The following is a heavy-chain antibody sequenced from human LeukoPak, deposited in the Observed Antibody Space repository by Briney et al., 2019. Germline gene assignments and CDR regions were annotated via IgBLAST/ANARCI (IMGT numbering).Heavy chain of an antibody. CDR3: ARDHIAVAGPFDP. CDR2: ICSSPTTI. J-gene: IGHJ5*02. CDR1: GFTFSSYS. D-gene: IGHD6-19*01. Sequence: GGSLRLSCAASGFTFSSYSMSWVPQAPGKGLEGVSYICSSPTTIFYADSVKGRFTISRDNAKNSLYLQMNSLRAEDTAVYYCARDHIAVAGPFDPWGQGTLVTVSS. V-gene: IGHV3-48*01.